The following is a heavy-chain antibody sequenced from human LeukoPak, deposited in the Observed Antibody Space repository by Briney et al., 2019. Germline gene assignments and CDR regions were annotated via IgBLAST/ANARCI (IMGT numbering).Heavy chain of an antibody. J-gene: IGHJ4*02. CDR2: INPDGNKK. D-gene: IGHD5-18*01. CDR1: GLTFSSSW. CDR3: ARDLAYSRLDY. Sequence: GGSLRLSCAVSGLTFSSSWMDWVRQAPGKGLEWVASINPDGNKKYSADSVKGRFTISRDNAENSLYLQMNSLRVEDTAFYYCARDLAYSRLDYWGQGMSVTVPS. V-gene: IGHV3-7*01.